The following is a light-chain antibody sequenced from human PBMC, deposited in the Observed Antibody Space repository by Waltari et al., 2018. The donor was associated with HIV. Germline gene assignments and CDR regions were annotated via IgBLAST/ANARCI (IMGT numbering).Light chain of an antibody. CDR2: KAS. CDR1: QTIRVW. Sequence: DIQMTQAPSTLSASVVDRVTITCRASQTIRVWLAWYQQKPGKAPKLLIYKASSLESGVPSRFSGSGSGTEFTLTISSLHPDDFATYYCQQYSRPMYTFGQGTKLEIK. V-gene: IGKV1-5*03. J-gene: IGKJ2*01. CDR3: QQYSRPMYT.